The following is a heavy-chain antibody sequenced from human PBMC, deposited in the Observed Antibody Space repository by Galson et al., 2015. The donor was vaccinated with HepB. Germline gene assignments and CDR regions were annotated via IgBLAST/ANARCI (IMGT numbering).Heavy chain of an antibody. J-gene: IGHJ4*02. CDR2: ISAYNGNT. Sequence: SVKVSCKASGYTFTSYGISWVRQAPGQGLEWMGWISAYNGNTNYAQKLQGRVTMTTDTSTSTAYMELRSLRSDDTAVYYCARRQDIAAAGTLIYYFDYWGQGTLVTVSS. CDR3: ARRQDIAAAGTLIYYFDY. CDR1: GYTFTSYG. V-gene: IGHV1-18*01. D-gene: IGHD6-13*01.